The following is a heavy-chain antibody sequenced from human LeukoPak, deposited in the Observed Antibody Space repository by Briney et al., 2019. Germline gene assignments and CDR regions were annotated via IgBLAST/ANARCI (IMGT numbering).Heavy chain of an antibody. J-gene: IGHJ3*02. CDR1: GGSISSSYY. D-gene: IGHD2-15*01. Sequence: PSETLSLTCTVSGGSISSSYYWGWIRQPPGKGLEWIGSIYYSGSTYYNPSLKSRVTISVDTSKNQFSLKLSSVTAADTAVYYCASGVAATPDAFDIWGQGTMVTVSS. CDR3: ASGVAATPDAFDI. V-gene: IGHV4-39*07. CDR2: IYYSGST.